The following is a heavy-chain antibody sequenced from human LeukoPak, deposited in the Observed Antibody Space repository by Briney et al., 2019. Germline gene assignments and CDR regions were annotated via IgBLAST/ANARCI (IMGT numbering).Heavy chain of an antibody. J-gene: IGHJ4*02. CDR3: GRWNTFARH. Sequence: GGSLRLSCAASGFTFANSWMAWVRQAPGKGLEWVAKIKQDGSEKYYVDSVKGRFTISRDNAKNSLYLQMSSLRAKDTAVYYCGRWNTFARHWGQGTLLTVSS. CDR2: IKQDGSEK. D-gene: IGHD1/OR15-1a*01. V-gene: IGHV3-7*01. CDR1: GFTFANSW.